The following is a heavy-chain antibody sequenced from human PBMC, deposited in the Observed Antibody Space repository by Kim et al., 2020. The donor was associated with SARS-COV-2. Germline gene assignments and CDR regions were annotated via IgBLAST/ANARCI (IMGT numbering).Heavy chain of an antibody. CDR1: GFTFSSYA. V-gene: IGHV3-23*01. CDR2: ISGSGGST. J-gene: IGHJ4*02. Sequence: GGSLRLSCAASGFTFSSYAMSWVRQAPGKGLEWVSAISGSGGSTYYADSVKGRFTISRDNSKNTLYLQMNSLRAEDTAVYYRAKESCSSTSCYTYYDFWSGYYFDYWGEGTLVTVSS. D-gene: IGHD3-3*01. CDR3: AKESCSSTSCYTYYDFWSGYYFDY.